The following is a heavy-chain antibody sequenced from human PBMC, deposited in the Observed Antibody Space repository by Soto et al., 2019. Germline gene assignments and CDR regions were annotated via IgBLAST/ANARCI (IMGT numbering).Heavy chain of an antibody. Sequence: GGSLRLSFSASGFTFISYAMHWVRQAPGKGLEWVAVISYDGSNKYYADSVKGRFTISRDNSKNTLYLQMNSLRAEDTAVYYCARDPLSGSYLWRYFDYWGQGTLVTVSS. V-gene: IGHV3-30-3*01. CDR1: GFTFISYA. J-gene: IGHJ4*02. CDR2: ISYDGSNK. CDR3: ARDPLSGSYLWRYFDY. D-gene: IGHD1-26*01.